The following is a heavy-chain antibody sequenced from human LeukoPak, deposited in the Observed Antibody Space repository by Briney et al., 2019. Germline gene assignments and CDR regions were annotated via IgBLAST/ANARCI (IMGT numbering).Heavy chain of an antibody. V-gene: IGHV4-34*01. Sequence: SETLSLTCAVYGGSFSGYYWSWIRQPPGKGLEWIGEINHSGSTNYIPSLKSRVTISVDTSKNQFSLKLSSVTAADTAVYYCAGSRDGYNWNWFDPWGQGTLVTVSS. CDR3: AGSRDGYNWNWFDP. J-gene: IGHJ5*02. D-gene: IGHD5-24*01. CDR1: GGSFSGYY. CDR2: INHSGST.